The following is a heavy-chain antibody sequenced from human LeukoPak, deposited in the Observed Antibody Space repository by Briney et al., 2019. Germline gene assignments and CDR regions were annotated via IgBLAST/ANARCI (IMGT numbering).Heavy chain of an antibody. D-gene: IGHD4-17*01. V-gene: IGHV1-2*02. CDR2: INPNSGGT. CDR1: GYTFTGYY. CDR3: ARDEMTTGDLFDY. Sequence: ASVKVSCKASGYTFTGYYMHWVRQAPGQGLEWMGWINPNSGGTNYAQKFQGRVTMTRDTSISTAYMKLSRLRSDDTAVYYCARDEMTTGDLFDYWGQGTLVTVSS. J-gene: IGHJ4*02.